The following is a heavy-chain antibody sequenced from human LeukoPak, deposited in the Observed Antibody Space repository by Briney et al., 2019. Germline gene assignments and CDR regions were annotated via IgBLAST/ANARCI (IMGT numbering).Heavy chain of an antibody. CDR2: ISLRGDQI. V-gene: IGHV3-23*01. CDR1: GFTFSAYA. Sequence: GGSLRLSCAASGFTFSAYAMAWVRQAPGKGLEWVSDISLRGDQIHYADSVKGRFTISRDNSKNTLYLQMNSLRAEDTAVYYCAKESGSSEEQQLVPSYYYYGMDVWGQGTTVTVSS. J-gene: IGHJ6*02. CDR3: AKESGSSEEQQLVPSYYYYGMDV. D-gene: IGHD6-13*01.